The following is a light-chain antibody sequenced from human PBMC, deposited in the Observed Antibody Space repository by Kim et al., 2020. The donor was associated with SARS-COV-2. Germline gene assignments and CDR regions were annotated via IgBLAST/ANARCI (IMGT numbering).Light chain of an antibody. CDR2: AAS. Sequence: IVMTQSPAILSVSPGERVTLSCRASQSVGSSLAWYLQRPGQAPRLLIYAASTRATGVPARFSGSGSETDFTLTINGVQSEDFAVYFCQHYDTRPPPTFGGGTKVDIK. CDR1: QSVGSS. V-gene: IGKV3-15*01. J-gene: IGKJ4*01. CDR3: QHYDTRPPPT.